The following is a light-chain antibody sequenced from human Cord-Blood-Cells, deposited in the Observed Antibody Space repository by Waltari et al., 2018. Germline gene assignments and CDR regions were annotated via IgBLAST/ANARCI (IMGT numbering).Light chain of an antibody. CDR2: EVS. CDR3: SSYTSSSTYV. Sequence: QSALTQPASVSGSPGPSITIPCTGTSSDVGGYNYVSWYPQHPGKAPKLMIYEVSNRPSGVSNRFSGSKSGNTASLTISGLQAEDEADYYCSSYTSSSTYVFGTGTKVTVL. V-gene: IGLV2-14*01. J-gene: IGLJ1*01. CDR1: SSDVGGYNY.